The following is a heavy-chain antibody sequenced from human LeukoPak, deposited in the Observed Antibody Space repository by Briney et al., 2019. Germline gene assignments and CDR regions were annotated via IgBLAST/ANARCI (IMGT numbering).Heavy chain of an antibody. CDR1: GESFSGYY. J-gene: IGHJ4*02. Sequence: SETLFLACAVYGESFSGYYWSWIRQPPGRGLEWIGEINHSGSTNYNPSLKSRVTISVDTSKNQFSLKLSSVTAADTAVYYCARGGFRELSYWGQGTLVTVSS. D-gene: IGHD3-10*01. V-gene: IGHV4-34*01. CDR3: ARGGFRELSY. CDR2: INHSGST.